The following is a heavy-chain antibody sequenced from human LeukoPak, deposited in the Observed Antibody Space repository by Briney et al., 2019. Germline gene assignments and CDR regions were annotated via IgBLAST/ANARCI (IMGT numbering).Heavy chain of an antibody. D-gene: IGHD3-22*01. V-gene: IGHV1-69*13. CDR1: GGTFSSYA. CDR3: ARVGDSSGWDFDY. J-gene: IGHJ4*02. Sequence: SVKVSCKASGGTFSSYAISWVRQAPGQGLGWMGGIIPIFGTANYAQKFQGRVTITADESTSTAYMELSSLRSEDTAVYYCARVGDSSGWDFDYWGQGTLVTVSS. CDR2: IIPIFGTA.